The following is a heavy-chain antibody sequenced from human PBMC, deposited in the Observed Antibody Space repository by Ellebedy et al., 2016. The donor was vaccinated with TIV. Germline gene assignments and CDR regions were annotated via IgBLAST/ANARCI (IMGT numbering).Heavy chain of an antibody. CDR1: GDSISRGGYY. D-gene: IGHD1-26*01. CDR3: ARLMVGATMPTDY. Sequence: MPSETLSLTCTVSGDSISRGGYYWGWIRQHPGKGLEWIGSIYYSGETFYNPSLKSRATVSSEKSMNRFSLRLTSVTAADTAVYYCARLMVGATMPTDYWGPGTLVTVSS. J-gene: IGHJ4*01. V-gene: IGHV4-31*03. CDR2: IYYSGET.